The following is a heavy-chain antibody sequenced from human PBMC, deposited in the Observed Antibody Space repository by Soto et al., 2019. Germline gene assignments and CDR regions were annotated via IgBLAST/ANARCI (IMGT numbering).Heavy chain of an antibody. Sequence: ISWVRQAPGQGLEWMGWINAYNGSTNYAQKLQGRVTMTRDTSTSTAYMELSRLRSDDTAVYYCARERSGFSDWGQGTLVTVSS. CDR3: ARERSGFSD. V-gene: IGHV1-18*01. J-gene: IGHJ4*02. CDR2: INAYNGST. D-gene: IGHD3-22*01.